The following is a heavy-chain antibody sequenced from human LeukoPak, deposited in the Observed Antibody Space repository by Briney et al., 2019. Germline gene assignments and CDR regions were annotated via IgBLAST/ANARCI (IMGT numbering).Heavy chain of an antibody. J-gene: IGHJ4*02. CDR1: GFPFSDFH. V-gene: IGHV3-11*04. CDR3: ARVRPGSSGSYYRTS. Sequence: KSGGSLRLSCVGAGFPFSDFHMSWIREAPGKGLEWVSYITSGGGFKYYADSVKGRFSISRDDSKNSVFLQVNSLRVEDTAVYYCARVRPGSSGSYYRTSWGQGTLVTVSS. D-gene: IGHD3-22*01. CDR2: ITSGGGFK.